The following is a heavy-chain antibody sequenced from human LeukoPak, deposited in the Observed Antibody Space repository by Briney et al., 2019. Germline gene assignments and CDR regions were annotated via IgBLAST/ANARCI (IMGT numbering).Heavy chain of an antibody. D-gene: IGHD3-22*01. CDR3: ARDVGSSDYYCYYN. Sequence: GGSLRLSCAAAGFSFSNYGLHWVRQAPGKGLEWVAVISYDGSNKYYGDSVTGRFTISRDNSMDTLFLQMNSLRPEDTAVYYCARDVGSSDYYCYYNWGQGTLVTVSS. CDR2: ISYDGSNK. V-gene: IGHV3-30*03. J-gene: IGHJ4*02. CDR1: GFSFSNYG.